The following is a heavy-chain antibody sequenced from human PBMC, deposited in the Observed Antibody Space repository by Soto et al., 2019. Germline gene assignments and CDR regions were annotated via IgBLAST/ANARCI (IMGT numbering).Heavy chain of an antibody. Sequence: QVQLVESGGGVVQPGRSLRLSCAASGFTFSSYAMHWVRQAPGKGLEWVAVISYDGSNKYYADSVKGRFTISRDNSKNTLYLQMNSLRAEDTAVYYCARDLGDCSGGSCSRDIWGQGTMVTVSS. J-gene: IGHJ3*02. CDR3: ARDLGDCSGGSCSRDI. CDR2: ISYDGSNK. V-gene: IGHV3-30-3*01. CDR1: GFTFSSYA. D-gene: IGHD2-15*01.